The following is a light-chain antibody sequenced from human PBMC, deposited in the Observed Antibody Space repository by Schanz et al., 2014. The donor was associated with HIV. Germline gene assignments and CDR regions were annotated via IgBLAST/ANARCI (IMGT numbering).Light chain of an antibody. CDR1: QSLGGSQ. CDR2: GAS. Sequence: ETVLTQSPGSLSLSPGERATLSCRASQSLGGSQLAWYQHKPGQAPRLLIYGASNRATGIPDRFSGGGSGTDFTLTISRLEPEDFALYYCQQYGSSRITFGQGTRLEIK. V-gene: IGKV3-20*01. CDR3: QQYGSSRIT. J-gene: IGKJ5*01.